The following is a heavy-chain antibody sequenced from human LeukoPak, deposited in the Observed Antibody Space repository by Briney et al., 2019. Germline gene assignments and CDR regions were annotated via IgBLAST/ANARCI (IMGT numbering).Heavy chain of an antibody. CDR3: VRLFCATSACPRGYAHH. J-gene: IGHJ1*01. CDR1: GDSFSRSNYY. V-gene: IGHV4-39*01. CDR2: MYFTGST. Sequence: PSETLSLTCSVSGDSFSRSNYYGGWIRQSPGKGLEWIGSMYFTGSTFYTPSLESRVTISGDTSKNQFSLKLSSVSAADTAVYYCVRLFCATSACPRGYAHHWGQGTRVIVSS. D-gene: IGHD1-26*01.